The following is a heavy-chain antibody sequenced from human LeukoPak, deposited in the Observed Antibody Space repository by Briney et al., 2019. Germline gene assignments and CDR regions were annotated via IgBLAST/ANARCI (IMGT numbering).Heavy chain of an antibody. CDR3: ARSRGVYDDY. CDR2: IYYSGST. CDR1: GGSISSYY. Sequence: PSETLSLTCTVSGGSISSYYWSWIRQPPGKGLEWIGYIYYSGSTNYNPSLKSRVTISVDTSKNQFSLKLSSVTAADTAVYYCARSRGVYDDYWGQGTLVTVSS. V-gene: IGHV4-59*08. D-gene: IGHD3-10*01. J-gene: IGHJ4*02.